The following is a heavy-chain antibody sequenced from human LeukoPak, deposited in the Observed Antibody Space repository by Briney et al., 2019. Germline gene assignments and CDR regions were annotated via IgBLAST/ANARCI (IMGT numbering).Heavy chain of an antibody. Sequence: PSETLSLTCAVYGGSFSGYYWSWIRQPPGKGLEWIGEINHSGSTNYNPSLKSRVTISVDTSKNQFSLKLSPVTAADTAVYYCARARRGGYELIDYWGQGTLVTVSS. D-gene: IGHD5-12*01. V-gene: IGHV4-34*01. CDR3: ARARRGGYELIDY. CDR1: GGSFSGYY. CDR2: INHSGST. J-gene: IGHJ4*02.